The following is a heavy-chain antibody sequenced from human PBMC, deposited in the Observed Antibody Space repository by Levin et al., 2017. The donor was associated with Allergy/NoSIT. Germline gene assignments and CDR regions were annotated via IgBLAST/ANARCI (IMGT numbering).Heavy chain of an antibody. J-gene: IGHJ6*02. CDR1: GFTFSDYY. D-gene: IGHD6-13*01. V-gene: IGHV3-11*01. Sequence: GGSLRLSCAASGFTFSDYYMSWIRQAPGKGLEWVSYISSSGSTIYYADSVKGRFTISRDNAKNSLYLQMNSLRAEDTAVYYCARDTGVAAAGKVGDGMDVWGQGTTVTVSS. CDR2: ISSSGSTI. CDR3: ARDTGVAAAGKVGDGMDV.